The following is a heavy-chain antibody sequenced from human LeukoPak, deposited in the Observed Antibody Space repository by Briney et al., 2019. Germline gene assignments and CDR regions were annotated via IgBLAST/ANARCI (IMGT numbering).Heavy chain of an antibody. D-gene: IGHD6-6*01. Sequence: GGSLRLSCAASGFIFSSYVMSWVRQAPGKGLEWVSAVGSGGNTYYADSVKGRFTISRDNSKNTLYLQLNSLRAEDTAIYYRAKLPYSTSPDFDYWGQGTLVTVSS. CDR1: GFIFSSYV. J-gene: IGHJ4*02. V-gene: IGHV3-23*01. CDR3: AKLPYSTSPDFDY. CDR2: VGSGGNT.